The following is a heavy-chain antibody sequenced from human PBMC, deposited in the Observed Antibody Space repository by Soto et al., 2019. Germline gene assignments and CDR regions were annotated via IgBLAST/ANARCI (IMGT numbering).Heavy chain of an antibody. Sequence: SETLSLTCTVSGGSISSYYWSWIRQPPGKGLEWIGYIYYSGDTNYNPALKSRVTISVDTSKNQFSLGLSSLTVADTAVYYCARDTRYGVLDYWGQGTLVTVSS. CDR2: IYYSGDT. D-gene: IGHD4-17*01. J-gene: IGHJ4*02. CDR1: GGSISSYY. V-gene: IGHV4-59*01. CDR3: ARDTRYGVLDY.